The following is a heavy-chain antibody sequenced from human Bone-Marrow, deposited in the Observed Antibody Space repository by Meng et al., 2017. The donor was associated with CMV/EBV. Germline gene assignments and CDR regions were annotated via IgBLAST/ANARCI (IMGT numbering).Heavy chain of an antibody. V-gene: IGHV3-48*03. D-gene: IGHD1-1*01. CDR2: ISNSGNTI. CDR3: ARDPTGSFDY. Sequence: GGSLRLSCAASGFTFSSYEMDWVRQAPGKGLEWLSYISNSGNTIYYAGSVKGRFTISRDNAKNSLYLQMNSLRAEDTAVYYCARDPTGSFDYWGQGTLVTVSS. CDR1: GFTFSSYE. J-gene: IGHJ4*02.